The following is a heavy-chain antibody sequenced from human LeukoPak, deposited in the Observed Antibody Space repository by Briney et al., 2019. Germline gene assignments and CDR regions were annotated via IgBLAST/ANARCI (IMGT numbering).Heavy chain of an antibody. D-gene: IGHD3-3*01. CDR1: GFTFNSYS. J-gene: IGHJ4*02. Sequence: GGSLRLSCAASGFTFNSYSMHWVRQAPGKGLDWVSSITAGGATTYYADSVKGRFSISRDNSKNTLYLQMNSLRVEDTAVYYCPNAQVFGTPHFEYWGQGTLVTVSS. V-gene: IGHV3-23*01. CDR2: ITAGGATT. CDR3: PNAQVFGTPHFEY.